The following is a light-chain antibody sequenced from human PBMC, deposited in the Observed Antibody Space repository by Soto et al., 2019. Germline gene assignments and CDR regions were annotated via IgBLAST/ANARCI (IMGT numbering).Light chain of an antibody. Sequence: QSALTQPPSASGSPGQSVTISCTGTSSDVGGYNYVSWYQQHPGKPPKLMIYEVSKPPSGVPDRFSGYKSGNTASLTVSVLQAEDEAYYYCSSYAGSNNLVFGGGTQLTVL. CDR2: EVS. CDR1: SSDVGGYNY. V-gene: IGLV2-8*01. J-gene: IGLJ2*01. CDR3: SSYAGSNNLV.